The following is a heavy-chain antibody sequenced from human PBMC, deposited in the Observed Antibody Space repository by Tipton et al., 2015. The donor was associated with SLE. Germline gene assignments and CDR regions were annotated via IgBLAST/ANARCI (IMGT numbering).Heavy chain of an antibody. Sequence: TLSLTCTVSGGSISSHYWRWIRQPPGKGLEWIGYIYYSGSTNYNPSLKSRVTISVDTSKNQFSLKLSSVTAADTAVYYCARVIAAAVPTPYFDYWGQGTLVTVSS. J-gene: IGHJ4*02. CDR2: IYYSGST. CDR1: GGSISSHY. D-gene: IGHD6-13*01. CDR3: ARVIAAAVPTPYFDY. V-gene: IGHV4-59*11.